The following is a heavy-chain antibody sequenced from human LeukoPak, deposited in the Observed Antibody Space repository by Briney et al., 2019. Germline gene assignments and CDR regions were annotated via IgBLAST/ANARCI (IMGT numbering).Heavy chain of an antibody. Sequence: PGGSLRLSCAASGFTFSSYAMHWVRQAPGKGLEWVAVISYDGSNKYYADSVKGRFTISRDNSKNTLYLQMNSLRAEDTAVYYCARDPGYFDYWGQGTLVTVSS. CDR2: ISYDGSNK. J-gene: IGHJ4*02. V-gene: IGHV3-30*14. CDR3: ARDPGYFDY. CDR1: GFTFSSYA.